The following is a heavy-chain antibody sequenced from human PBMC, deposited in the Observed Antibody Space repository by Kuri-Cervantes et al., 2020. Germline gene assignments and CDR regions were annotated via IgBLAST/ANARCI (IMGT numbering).Heavy chain of an antibody. Sequence: GESLKISCEVSGLSIYVRNWVRLAPGKGLEWVSAISGSGGSTYYADPVKGRFTISRDNSKNTLYLQMNSPRAEDTAVYYCAKAGGGYYYDTHDYWGQGTLVTVSS. D-gene: IGHD3-22*01. CDR1: GLSIYV. CDR3: AKAGGGYYYDTHDY. J-gene: IGHJ4*02. CDR2: ISGSGGST. V-gene: IGHV3-23*01.